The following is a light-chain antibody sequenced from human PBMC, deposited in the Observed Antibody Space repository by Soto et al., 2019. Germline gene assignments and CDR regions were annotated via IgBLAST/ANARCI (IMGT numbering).Light chain of an antibody. CDR3: AAWDDSLNAVM. V-gene: IGLV1-44*01. Sequence: QSVLTQPPSASGTPGQRVTISCSGSSSNIGSNSVNWYQHLPGTAPKLLIYGSDQRPSGVPDRFPGSKSGTSVSLAISGLQSEDEADYYCAAWDDSLNAVMFGGGTKLTVL. CDR2: GSD. J-gene: IGLJ3*02. CDR1: SSNIGSNS.